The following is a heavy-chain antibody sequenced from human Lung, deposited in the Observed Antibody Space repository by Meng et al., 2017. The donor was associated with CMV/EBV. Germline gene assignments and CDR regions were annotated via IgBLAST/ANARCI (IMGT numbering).Heavy chain of an antibody. V-gene: IGHV3-9*01. Sequence: SLRLXXAASGFTFDDYAMHWVRQAPGKGLEWVSGISWNSGSIGYADSVKGRFTISRDNAKNSLYLQMNSLRAEDTALYYCAKDIRGRTYYYYGMDVWGQRTTVTVSS. J-gene: IGHJ6*02. CDR2: ISWNSGSI. CDR1: GFTFDDYA. CDR3: AKDIRGRTYYYYGMDV.